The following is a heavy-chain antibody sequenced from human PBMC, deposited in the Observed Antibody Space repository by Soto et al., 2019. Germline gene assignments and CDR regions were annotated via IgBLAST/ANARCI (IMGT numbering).Heavy chain of an antibody. CDR3: AKRNSGYKYGDY. Sequence: GGSLRLSCAASGFTFSSYTMSWVRQAPGKGLEWVSAITGSGDSTNYAESVKGRFTISRDNSKNTLYLQINSLRAEDTAVYYCAKRNSGYKYGDYWGQGTLVNVS. D-gene: IGHD5-18*01. CDR1: GFTFSSYT. V-gene: IGHV3-23*01. CDR2: ITGSGDST. J-gene: IGHJ4*02.